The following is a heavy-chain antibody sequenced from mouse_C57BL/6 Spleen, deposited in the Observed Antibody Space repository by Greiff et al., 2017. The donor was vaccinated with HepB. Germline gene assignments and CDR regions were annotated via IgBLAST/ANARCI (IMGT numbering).Heavy chain of an antibody. D-gene: IGHD3-2*02. CDR1: GYTFTSYW. CDR2: INPSSGYT. Sequence: QLQQSGAELAKPGASVKLSCKASGYTFTSYWMHWVKQRPGQGLEWIGYINPSSGYTKYNQKFKDKATLTADESSSTAYMQLSSLTYEDSAVYYCARDSSGYYFDYWGQGTTLTVSS. CDR3: ARDSSGYYFDY. V-gene: IGHV1-7*01. J-gene: IGHJ2*01.